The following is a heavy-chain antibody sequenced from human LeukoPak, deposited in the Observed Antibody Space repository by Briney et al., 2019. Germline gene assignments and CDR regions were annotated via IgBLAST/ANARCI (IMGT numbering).Heavy chain of an antibody. J-gene: IGHJ5*02. CDR2: IYYSGRT. CDR1: GGSISSYY. Sequence: PSETLSLTCSVSGGSISSYYWNWIRQTPGKGLEWIGYIYYSGRTNYNPSLKSRITISVDTSKKQFALKMSSVTAADTAVYYCARGWENWFDPWGQGTLVTVSS. D-gene: IGHD1-26*01. CDR3: ARGWENWFDP. V-gene: IGHV4-59*12.